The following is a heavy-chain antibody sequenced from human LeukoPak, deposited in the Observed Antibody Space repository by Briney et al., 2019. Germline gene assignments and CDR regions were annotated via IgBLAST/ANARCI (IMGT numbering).Heavy chain of an antibody. Sequence: GGSLKVSCAAPVFSVSSNYMSCGRQAPGKGLERVSHIYSVGSTYYADSVKGRFTNSRDNSKNTLYLKMNSLRAEDTAVYYCAREPRFGGVSPVFDYWGQGTLVTVSS. CDR3: AREPRFGGVSPVFDY. CDR2: IYSVGST. V-gene: IGHV3-53*01. CDR1: VFSVSSNY. D-gene: IGHD3-16*01. J-gene: IGHJ4*02.